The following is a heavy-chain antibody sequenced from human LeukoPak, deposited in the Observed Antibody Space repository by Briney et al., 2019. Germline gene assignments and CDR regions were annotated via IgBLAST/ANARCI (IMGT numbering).Heavy chain of an antibody. Sequence: GGSLRLSCAASGFTFSSYSMNWVRQAPGKGLEWVSSISSSSNYIYYADSVKGRFTISRDNAKNSLYLQMNSLRAEDTAVYYCARGAVGFLPTLSWGQGTLVTVSS. CDR1: GFTFSSYS. V-gene: IGHV3-21*04. CDR2: ISSSSNYI. D-gene: IGHD3-3*01. CDR3: ARGAVGFLPTLS. J-gene: IGHJ5*02.